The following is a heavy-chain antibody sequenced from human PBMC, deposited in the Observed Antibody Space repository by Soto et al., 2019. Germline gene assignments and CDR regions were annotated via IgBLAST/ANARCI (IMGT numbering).Heavy chain of an antibody. Sequence: EVQLVESGGGLVKPGGSLRLSCAASGFTFSSYSMNWVRQAPGKGLEWVSSISSSSSYIYYADSVKGRFTISRDNAKNSLYLQMNSLRAEDTAVYYCAREVWFSPSYFDYWGQGTLVTVSS. D-gene: IGHD3-10*01. CDR2: ISSSSSYI. J-gene: IGHJ4*02. CDR3: AREVWFSPSYFDY. V-gene: IGHV3-21*01. CDR1: GFTFSSYS.